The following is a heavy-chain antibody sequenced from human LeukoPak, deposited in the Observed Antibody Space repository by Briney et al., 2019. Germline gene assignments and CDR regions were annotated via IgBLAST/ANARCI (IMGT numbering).Heavy chain of an antibody. D-gene: IGHD5-18*01. CDR1: GGSISSYY. CDR3: ARGASGYSYG. Sequence: PSETLSPTCTVSGGSISSYYWSWIPQPPGKGLEWIGYIYYSGSTNYNPSLKSRVTISIDTSKNQFSLNLSSVTAADTAVYYCARGASGYSYGWGQGTLVTVSS. CDR2: IYYSGST. V-gene: IGHV4-59*01. J-gene: IGHJ4*02.